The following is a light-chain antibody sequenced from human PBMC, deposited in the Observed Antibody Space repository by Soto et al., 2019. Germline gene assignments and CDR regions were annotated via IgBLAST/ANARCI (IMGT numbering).Light chain of an antibody. J-gene: IGKJ2*03. CDR1: QDFNNR. V-gene: IGKV1-12*01. CDR3: QQANRFPYS. Sequence: DIQMSQSPSSVSASVGDRVTITCRASQDFNNRLAWYQQTPGKAPKLPIYAASSLQPGVPSRFSGSGSGTDFTLTISSLQPEDFATYYCQQANRFPYSFGQGTKLEMK. CDR2: AAS.